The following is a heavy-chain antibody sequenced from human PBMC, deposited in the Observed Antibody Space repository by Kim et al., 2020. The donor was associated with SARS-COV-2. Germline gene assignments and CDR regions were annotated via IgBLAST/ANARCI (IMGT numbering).Heavy chain of an antibody. D-gene: IGHD3-10*01. CDR2: ISGSGGST. Sequence: GGSLRLSCAASGFTFSSYAMSWVRQAPGKGLEWVSAISGSGGSTYYADSVKGRFTISRDNSKNTLYLQMNSLRAEDTAVYYCAKDLYNGSGSFYYFDYWGQGTLVTVSS. V-gene: IGHV3-23*01. CDR3: AKDLYNGSGSFYYFDY. J-gene: IGHJ4*02. CDR1: GFTFSSYA.